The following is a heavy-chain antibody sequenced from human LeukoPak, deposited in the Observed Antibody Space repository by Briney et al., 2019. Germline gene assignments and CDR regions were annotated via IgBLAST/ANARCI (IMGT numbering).Heavy chain of an antibody. CDR1: GYTFTSYG. CDR3: ARVAANRLWELPLDY. V-gene: IGHV1-18*01. Sequence: GASVKVSCKASGYTFTSYGISWVRQAPGQGLEWMGWISAYNGNTNYAQKLQGRVTMTTDTSTSTAYMELRSLRSDDTAVYYCARVAANRLWELPLDYWGQGTLVTVSS. J-gene: IGHJ4*02. D-gene: IGHD1-26*01. CDR2: ISAYNGNT.